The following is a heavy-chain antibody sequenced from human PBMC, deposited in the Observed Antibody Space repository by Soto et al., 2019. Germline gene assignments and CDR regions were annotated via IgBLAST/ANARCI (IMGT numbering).Heavy chain of an antibody. J-gene: IGHJ4*02. CDR2: ISYDGINK. D-gene: IGHD5-18*01. Sequence: QVQLVESGGGVVQPGRSLRLSCAASKFTFSSYGMHWVRQAPGKGLEWVALISYDGINKYYADSVKGRFTISRDNSKNTLDLQMNSPKTEDTAVYYCATSGVTGYSYGYSGLDSWGQGTLVTVSS. CDR1: KFTFSSYG. V-gene: IGHV3-30*03. CDR3: ATSGVTGYSYGYSGLDS.